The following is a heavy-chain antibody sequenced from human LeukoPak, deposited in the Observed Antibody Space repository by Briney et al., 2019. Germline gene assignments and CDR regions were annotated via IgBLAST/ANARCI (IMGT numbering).Heavy chain of an antibody. D-gene: IGHD3-22*01. V-gene: IGHV1-8*01. CDR2: MNPNSGNT. Sequence: AASVKVSRKASGYTFTSYDINWVRQATGQGLEWMGWMNPNSGNTGYAQKFQGRVTMTRNTSISTAYMELSSLRSEDTAVYYCARDPRNYYDSSGYYFLGYWGQGTLVTVSS. CDR1: GYTFTSYD. CDR3: ARDPRNYYDSSGYYFLGY. J-gene: IGHJ4*02.